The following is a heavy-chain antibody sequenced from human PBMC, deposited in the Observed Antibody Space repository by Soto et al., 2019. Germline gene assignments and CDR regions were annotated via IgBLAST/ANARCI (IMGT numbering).Heavy chain of an antibody. D-gene: IGHD3-10*02. CDR3: ARHKSIYYDRGSYWFDP. CDR2: ISAYNGNT. J-gene: IGHJ5*02. V-gene: IGHV1-18*01. CDR1: GYTFTSYG. Sequence: GASVKVSCKASGYTFTSYGISWVRQAPGQGLEWMGWISAYNGNTNYAQKLQGRVTMTTDTSTSTAYMELRSLRSDDTAVYYCARHKSIYYDRGSYWFDPWGQGXLVTVYS.